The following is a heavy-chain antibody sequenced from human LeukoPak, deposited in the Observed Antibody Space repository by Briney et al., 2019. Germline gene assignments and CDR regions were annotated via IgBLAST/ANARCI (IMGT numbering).Heavy chain of an antibody. J-gene: IGHJ4*02. CDR3: NRPYDHSDY. Sequence: GGSLRLSCAASGFTFSGSAIHWVRQASGKGLEWIGRIKSKAYNYATTYAASVKGRFSISRDDSKSTAYLQMNSLKTEATAVYYCNRPYDHSDYWGQGTLVTVSS. CDR1: GFTFSGSA. D-gene: IGHD1-14*01. CDR2: IKSKAYNYAT. V-gene: IGHV3-73*01.